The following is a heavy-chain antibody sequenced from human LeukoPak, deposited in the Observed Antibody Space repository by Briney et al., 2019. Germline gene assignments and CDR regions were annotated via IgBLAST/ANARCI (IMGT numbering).Heavy chain of an antibody. J-gene: IGHJ4*02. CDR3: ARHVPITGILGFDS. CDR1: GGSITIDTW. Sequence: SGTLSLTCAVSGGSITIDTWWSGVRQPPGKGLEWIGQIYRSGSTNYNPSLKSRVTILMDKSKNQLSLDLISVTAADTAVYYCARHVPITGILGFDSWGQGTLVTVSS. D-gene: IGHD5-24*01. CDR2: IYRSGST. V-gene: IGHV4-4*02.